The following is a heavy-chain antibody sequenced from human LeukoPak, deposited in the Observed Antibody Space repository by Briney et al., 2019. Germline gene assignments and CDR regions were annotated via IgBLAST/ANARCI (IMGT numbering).Heavy chain of an antibody. V-gene: IGHV3-33*05. CDR1: GFSFTTSG. D-gene: IGHD6-13*01. J-gene: IGHJ4*02. CDR3: ARESSRIAIGTLDS. CDR2: LQNDGSEK. Sequence: PGRSLRPSCAPSGFSFTTSGMHWVRQAPGKGLEWVGFLQNDGSEKYFADFVKGRFTISRDNSKNTLYLQMNSLRAEDTAVYYCARESSRIAIGTLDSWGQGTLLTVSS.